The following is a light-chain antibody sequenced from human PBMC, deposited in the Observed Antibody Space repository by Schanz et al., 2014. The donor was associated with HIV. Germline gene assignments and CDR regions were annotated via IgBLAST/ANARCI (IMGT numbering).Light chain of an antibody. CDR1: TGAVTNGHY. Sequence: QAVVTQEPSLTVSPGGTVTLTCGSSTGAVTNGHYPYWFQQKPGQAPRTLISDTSNKHSWTPARFSGSLLRGKAALTLSGAQPEDEADYYCLLSYTGAREVVFGGGTKLTVL. J-gene: IGLJ2*01. CDR3: LLSYTGAREVV. V-gene: IGLV7-46*01. CDR2: DTS.